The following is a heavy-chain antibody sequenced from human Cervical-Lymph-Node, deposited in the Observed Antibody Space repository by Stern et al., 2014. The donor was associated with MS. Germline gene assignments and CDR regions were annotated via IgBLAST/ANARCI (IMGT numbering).Heavy chain of an antibody. CDR2: VTPIFDAT. CDR3: ARGDSEAPIYYFDY. V-gene: IGHV1-69*01. CDR1: GGTFSNYA. D-gene: IGHD2-21*01. Sequence: VQLVQSGAEVKKPGSSVKVSCKTSGGTFSNYAISWVRQAPGQGLEWMGGVTPIFDATIYAQKFQGRITITADESTRTAYMELSSLRSDDTAMYYCARGDSEAPIYYFDYWGQGTLVTVSS. J-gene: IGHJ4*02.